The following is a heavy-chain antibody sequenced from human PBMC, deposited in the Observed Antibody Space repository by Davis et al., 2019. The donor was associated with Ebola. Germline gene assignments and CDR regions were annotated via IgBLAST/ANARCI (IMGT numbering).Heavy chain of an antibody. CDR3: ATQLGATLDY. CDR2: IDPSDSYT. Sequence: GGSLRLSCKGSGYSFTSYWISWVRQMPGKGLEWMGRIDPSDSYTNYSPSFQGHVTISADKSISTAYLQWSSLKASDTAMYYCATQLGATLDYWGQGTLVTVSS. CDR1: GYSFTSYW. V-gene: IGHV5-10-1*01. J-gene: IGHJ4*02. D-gene: IGHD1-26*01.